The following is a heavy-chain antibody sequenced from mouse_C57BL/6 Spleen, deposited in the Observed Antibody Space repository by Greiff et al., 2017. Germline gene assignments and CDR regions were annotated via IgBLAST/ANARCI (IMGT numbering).Heavy chain of an antibody. D-gene: IGHD2-1*01. V-gene: IGHV5-6*01. J-gene: IGHJ1*03. CDR1: GFTFSSYG. CDR2: ISSGGSYT. CDR3: ARQHGKLYLYWYFDV. Sequence: EVQGVESGGDLVKPGGSLKLSCAASGFTFSSYGMSWVRQTPDKRLEWVATISSGGSYTYYPDSVKGRFTISRDNAKNTLYLQMSSLKSEDTAMYYCARQHGKLYLYWYFDVWGTGTTVTVSS.